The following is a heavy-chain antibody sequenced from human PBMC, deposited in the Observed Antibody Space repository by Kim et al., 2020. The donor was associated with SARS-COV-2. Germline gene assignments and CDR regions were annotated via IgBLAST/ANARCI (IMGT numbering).Heavy chain of an antibody. J-gene: IGHJ5*02. CDR2: IYSGGST. V-gene: IGHV3-66*02. D-gene: IGHD4-17*01. Sequence: GGSLRLSCAASGFTVSSNYMSWVRQAPGKGLEWVSVIYSGGSTYYADSVKGRFTISRDNSKNTLYLQMNSLRAEDTAVYYCARDRYGDYGNWFDPWGQGTLVTVSS. CDR1: GFTVSSNY. CDR3: ARDRYGDYGNWFDP.